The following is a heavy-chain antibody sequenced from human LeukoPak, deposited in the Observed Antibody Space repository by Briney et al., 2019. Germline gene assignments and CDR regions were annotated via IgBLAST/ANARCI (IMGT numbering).Heavy chain of an antibody. J-gene: IGHJ4*02. CDR2: IYYSGST. CDR3: ARGAYGDPTSFDY. D-gene: IGHD4-17*01. Sequence: RSETLSLTCTVSGGSISSYYWSWIRQPPGKGLEWIGYIYYSGSTNYNPSLKSRVTISVDTSKNQFSLKLSSVTAADTAVYYCARGAYGDPTSFDYWGQGTLVTVSS. V-gene: IGHV4-59*01. CDR1: GGSISSYY.